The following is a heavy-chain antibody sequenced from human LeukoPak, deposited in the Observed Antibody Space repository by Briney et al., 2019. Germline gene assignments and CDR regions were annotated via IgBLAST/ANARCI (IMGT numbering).Heavy chain of an antibody. Sequence: GGSLRLSCAASGFTFSSYAMSWVRQAPGKGLEWVAVISYDGSNKYYADSVKGRFTISRDNSKNTLYLQMNSLRAEDTAVYYCARDRYSSGWYHAFDIWGQGTMVTVSS. CDR1: GFTFSSYA. CDR3: ARDRYSSGWYHAFDI. CDR2: ISYDGSNK. V-gene: IGHV3-30-3*01. J-gene: IGHJ3*02. D-gene: IGHD6-19*01.